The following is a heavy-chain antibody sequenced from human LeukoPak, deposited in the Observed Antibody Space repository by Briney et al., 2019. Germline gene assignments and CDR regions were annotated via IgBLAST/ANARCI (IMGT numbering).Heavy chain of an antibody. V-gene: IGHV3-7*03. CDR2: IKQDGSEK. Sequence: GGSLRLSCAASGFTFSSHWMSWVRQAPGKGLEWVANIKQDGSEKYYVDSVKGRFTISRDNAKNSLYLQMNSLRAEDTAVYYCARGIAVAGILDYWGQGTLVTVSS. CDR3: ARGIAVAGILDY. J-gene: IGHJ4*02. CDR1: GFTFSSHW. D-gene: IGHD6-19*01.